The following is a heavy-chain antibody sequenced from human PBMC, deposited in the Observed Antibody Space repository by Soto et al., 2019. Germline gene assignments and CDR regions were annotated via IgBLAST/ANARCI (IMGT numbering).Heavy chain of an antibody. J-gene: IGHJ6*02. Sequence: SVKVSCKASGGTFSSYAISWVRQAPGQGLEWMGGIIPIFGTANYAQKFQGRVTITADESTSTAYMELSSLRSEDTAVYYCARDQLYERRYYYGMDVWGQGTTVTVSS. D-gene: IGHD3-3*01. CDR2: IIPIFGTA. CDR3: ARDQLYERRYYYGMDV. V-gene: IGHV1-69*13. CDR1: GGTFSSYA.